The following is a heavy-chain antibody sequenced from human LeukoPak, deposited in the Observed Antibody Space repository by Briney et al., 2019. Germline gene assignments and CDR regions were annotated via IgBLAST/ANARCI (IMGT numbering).Heavy chain of an antibody. CDR2: ISSYNGHT. Sequence: GASVKVSCKASGYTFTNYGISWVRQAPGQGLEWMGWISSYNGHTNYAQQLQGRLTMTTDTSTSTAYMELRSLRSEDTAVYYCARVDEVLSPTGVNWFDPWGQGTLVTVSS. CDR1: GYTFTNYG. CDR3: ARVDEVLSPTGVNWFDP. V-gene: IGHV1-18*01. J-gene: IGHJ5*02. D-gene: IGHD2-8*01.